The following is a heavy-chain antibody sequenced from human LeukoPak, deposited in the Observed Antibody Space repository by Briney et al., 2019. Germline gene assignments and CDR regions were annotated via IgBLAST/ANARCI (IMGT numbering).Heavy chain of an antibody. CDR2: ISSSGSTI. J-gene: IGHJ4*02. Sequence: QPGGSLRLSCAVSGFTFSSYEMNWVRQAPGKGLEWVSKISSSGSTINYADSVKGRFTISRDNAKNSLYLQTNSLRAEDTAVYYCARVLYLYGSSSARFDYWGQGTLVTVSS. CDR1: GFTFSSYE. D-gene: IGHD6-6*01. V-gene: IGHV3-48*03. CDR3: ARVLYLYGSSSARFDY.